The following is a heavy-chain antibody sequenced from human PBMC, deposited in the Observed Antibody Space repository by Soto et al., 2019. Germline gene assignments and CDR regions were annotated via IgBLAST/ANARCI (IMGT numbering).Heavy chain of an antibody. D-gene: IGHD3-10*01. CDR3: AKELWFEDLFRDYYYGMDV. V-gene: IGHV3-23*01. CDR1: GFTFSSSA. J-gene: IGHJ6*02. Sequence: EVQLLESGGDFVQPGGSLRLSCAASGFTFSSSAMSWVRQTPGKGLEWVSGLSGSGGTYYSDSLKGRFTISRDNSKNTLYLQIKSLRAEDTAVYYCAKELWFEDLFRDYYYGMDVWGQGTTVTVSS. CDR2: LSGSGGT.